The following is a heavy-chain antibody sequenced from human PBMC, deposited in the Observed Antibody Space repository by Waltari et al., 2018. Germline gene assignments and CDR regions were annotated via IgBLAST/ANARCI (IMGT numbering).Heavy chain of an antibody. CDR3: ARDDSYGQFMRFDF. V-gene: IGHV3-53*01. CDR1: GLTVSRNY. Sequence: EVQLVESGGGLIQPGGSLRLSCDASGLTVSRNYMSWVRQAPGKGLEWLSAIYSGGNTFYADSVNGRFNISIDNSKNTLYLQMNSLRVDDTAVYYCARDDSYGQFMRFDFWGQGTVVTVSS. J-gene: IGHJ4*02. CDR2: IYSGGNT. D-gene: IGHD5-18*01.